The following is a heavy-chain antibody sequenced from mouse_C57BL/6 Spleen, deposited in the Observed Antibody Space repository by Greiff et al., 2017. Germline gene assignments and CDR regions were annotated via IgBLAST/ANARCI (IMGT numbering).Heavy chain of an antibody. CDR1: GFTFSSYA. Sequence: EVHLVESGGGLVKPGGSLKLSCAASGFTFSSYAMSWVRQTPEKRLEWVATISDGGSYTYYPDNVKGRFTISRDNAKNNLYLQMSHLKSEDTAMYYCARGDYYGSSYGYFDVWGTGTTVTVSS. CDR3: ARGDYYGSSYGYFDV. V-gene: IGHV5-4*01. D-gene: IGHD1-1*01. J-gene: IGHJ1*03. CDR2: ISDGGSYT.